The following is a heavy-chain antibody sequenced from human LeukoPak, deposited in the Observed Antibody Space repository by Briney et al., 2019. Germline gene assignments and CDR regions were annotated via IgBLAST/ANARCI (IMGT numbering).Heavy chain of an antibody. V-gene: IGHV3-30*02. CDR3: AKDRSSSRGTYLDY. D-gene: IGHD6-13*01. CDR1: GFSFASYG. Sequence: GGSLRLSCAASGFSFASYGMHWVRQAPGKGLEWVTFIHSDESCKYYADSVKGRFTISRDDSKNTLYLQMNSLRSEDTAVYYCAKDRSSSRGTYLDYWGQGTPVTVSS. CDR2: IHSDESCK. J-gene: IGHJ4*02.